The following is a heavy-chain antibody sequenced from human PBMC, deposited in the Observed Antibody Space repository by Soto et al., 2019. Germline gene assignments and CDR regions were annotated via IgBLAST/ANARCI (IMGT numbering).Heavy chain of an antibody. Sequence: SGPTLVNPTQTLTLTCTFSGFSLSTRGVCVSWIRQPPGKALEWLALIDWDDDKYYSTSLKTRLTISKDTSKNQVVLTMTNMDPVDTATYYCARISYGGNPGAFDYWGQGTLVTVSS. CDR1: GFSLSTRGVC. CDR3: ARISYGGNPGAFDY. D-gene: IGHD4-17*01. J-gene: IGHJ4*02. V-gene: IGHV2-70*01. CDR2: IDWDDDK.